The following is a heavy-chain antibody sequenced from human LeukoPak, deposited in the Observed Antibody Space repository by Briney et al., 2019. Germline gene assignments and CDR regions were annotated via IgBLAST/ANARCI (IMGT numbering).Heavy chain of an antibody. J-gene: IGHJ6*03. V-gene: IGHV1-69*13. D-gene: IGHD3-22*01. CDR2: IIPIFGTA. CDR1: GGTFSSYA. Sequence: SVKVSCKASGGTFSSYAISWVRQAPGQGLEWMGGIIPIFGTANYAQKFQGRVTITADESTSTAYMELSSLRSEDTAVYYCARGTSSGSLYYYMDVWGKGTTVTISS. CDR3: ARGTSSGSLYYYMDV.